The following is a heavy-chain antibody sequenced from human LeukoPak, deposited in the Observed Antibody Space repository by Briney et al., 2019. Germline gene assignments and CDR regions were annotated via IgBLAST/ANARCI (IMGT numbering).Heavy chain of an antibody. D-gene: IGHD4-17*01. CDR2: ISYDGSNK. CDR1: GFTFSSYA. V-gene: IGHV3-30-3*01. J-gene: IGHJ4*02. CDR3: ARVYGDHRGPLDY. Sequence: PGGSLRLSCTASGFTFSSYAMHWVRQAPGKGLEWVAVISYDGSNKYYADSVKGRFTISRDNSKNTLYLQMNSLRAEDTAVYYCARVYGDHRGPLDYWGQGTLVTASS.